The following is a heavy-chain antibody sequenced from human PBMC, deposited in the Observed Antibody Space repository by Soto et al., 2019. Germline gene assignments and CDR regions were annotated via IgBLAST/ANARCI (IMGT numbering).Heavy chain of an antibody. Sequence: GGSLRLSCATSGFAFSDYWMHWARQVPGKGLVWLSRINSDGSGTGYADSVRGRFTISRDNSKNTLYLQMNSLRAEDTAVYYCAYSSTPFDYWGQGTLVTVSS. D-gene: IGHD6-13*01. CDR3: AYSSTPFDY. CDR2: INSDGSGT. J-gene: IGHJ4*02. V-gene: IGHV3-74*01. CDR1: GFAFSDYW.